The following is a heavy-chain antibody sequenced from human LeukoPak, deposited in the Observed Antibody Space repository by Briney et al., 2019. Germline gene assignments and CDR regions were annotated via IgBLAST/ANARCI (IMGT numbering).Heavy chain of an antibody. J-gene: IGHJ4*02. CDR3: TKDQGAAGYFDY. D-gene: IGHD6-13*01. CDR2: IRYDGSNK. CDR1: GFTFLSYG. Sequence: GGSLRLSCAASGFTFLSYGMHWVRQAPGKGLEWVAFIRYDGSNKYYADSVKGRFTISRDNSKNTLYLQMNSLRAEDTAVYYCTKDQGAAGYFDYWGQGTLVTVSS. V-gene: IGHV3-30*02.